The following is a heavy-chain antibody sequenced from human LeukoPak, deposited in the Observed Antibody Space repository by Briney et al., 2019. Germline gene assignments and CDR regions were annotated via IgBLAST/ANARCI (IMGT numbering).Heavy chain of an antibody. Sequence: PGGSLRLSCAASGFTFSNYGMHGVRQAPGKGLEWVAFIRYDGSNKYYADSVKGRFTISRDNSKNTLYVQMNSLSAEDTAVYYCSNYGVFDYWGQGTLVTVSS. D-gene: IGHD4/OR15-4a*01. V-gene: IGHV3-30*02. CDR2: IRYDGSNK. CDR1: GFTFSNYG. J-gene: IGHJ4*02. CDR3: SNYGVFDY.